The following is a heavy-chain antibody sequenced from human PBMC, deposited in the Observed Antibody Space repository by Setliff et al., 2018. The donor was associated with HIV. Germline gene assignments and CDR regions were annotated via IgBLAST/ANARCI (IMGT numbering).Heavy chain of an antibody. CDR3: TAALQQQVVRWFDP. CDR2: IRSKAYGGTT. CDR1: GFTFGDYA. V-gene: IGHV3-49*03. Sequence: PGGSLRLSCTASGFTFGDYAMSWFRQAPGKGLEWVGFIRSKAYGGTTEYAVSVKGRFTISRDDSKSIAYLQMNSLKTEDTAVYYCTAALQQQVVRWFDPWGQGTLVTVSS. D-gene: IGHD6-13*01. J-gene: IGHJ5*02.